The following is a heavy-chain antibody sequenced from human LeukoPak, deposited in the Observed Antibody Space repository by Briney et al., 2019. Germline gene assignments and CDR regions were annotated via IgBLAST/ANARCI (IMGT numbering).Heavy chain of an antibody. V-gene: IGHV3-23*01. CDR3: VKVGAVRGVIISFGDY. J-gene: IGHJ4*02. CDR1: GFTFSSYS. Sequence: AESLTLSCAASGFTFSSYSMSWIRQAPGKGLEWVGTINGNGGSTYYADSVTGRFTISRDNSKNTVYLQMNSLRAEDTAVYFCVKVGAVRGVIISFGDYWGEGTLVSVSS. CDR2: INGNGGST. D-gene: IGHD3-10*01.